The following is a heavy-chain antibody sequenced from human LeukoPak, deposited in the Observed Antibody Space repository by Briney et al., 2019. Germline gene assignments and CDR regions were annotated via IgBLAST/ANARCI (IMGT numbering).Heavy chain of an antibody. CDR1: GFTFSSYS. CDR2: ISGSSSYI. CDR3: ARARPDYGGNEYDY. D-gene: IGHD4-23*01. Sequence: GGSLRLSCAASGFTFSSYSMSWVRQAPGKGLEWVSCISGSSSYIYYADSVKGRFTISRDNAKNSLYLQMNSLRAEDTAVYYCARARPDYGGNEYDYWGQGTLVTVSS. J-gene: IGHJ4*02. V-gene: IGHV3-21*01.